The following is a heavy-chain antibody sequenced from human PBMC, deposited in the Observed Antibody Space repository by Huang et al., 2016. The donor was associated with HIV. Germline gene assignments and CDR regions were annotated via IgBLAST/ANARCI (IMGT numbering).Heavy chain of an antibody. CDR3: ARSAYGDLDY. CDR1: GYTFTHYD. Sequence: QVHLVQSGAEVKKPGASVKVSCKASGYTFTHYDINWVRQAPGRGLEWMGWMNPNTGNTGFAQSFQGRVTMTRKTSITTAYMELTSLTSEDTAVYYCARSAYGDLDYWGLGALVIVSS. D-gene: IGHD4-17*01. CDR2: MNPNTGNT. J-gene: IGHJ4*02. V-gene: IGHV1-8*02.